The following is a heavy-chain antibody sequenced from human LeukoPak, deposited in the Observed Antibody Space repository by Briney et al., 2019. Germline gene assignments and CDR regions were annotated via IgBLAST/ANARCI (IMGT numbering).Heavy chain of an antibody. CDR1: RFTFSTYS. V-gene: IGHV3-21*01. Sequence: GGSLRLSCAASRFTFSTYSMNWVRQAPGKGLEWVSSISSRSTYIYYADSVKGRFTISRDNAKNSLYLQMNSLRAEDTAVYYCARVKKYCSSTSCYRSFDYWGQGTLVTVSS. J-gene: IGHJ4*02. CDR3: ARVKKYCSSTSCYRSFDY. D-gene: IGHD2-2*01. CDR2: ISSRSTYI.